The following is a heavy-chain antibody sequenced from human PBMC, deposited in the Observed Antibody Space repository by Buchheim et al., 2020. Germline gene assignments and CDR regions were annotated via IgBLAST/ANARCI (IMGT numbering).Heavy chain of an antibody. CDR2: ITADGSEK. J-gene: IGHJ5*02. CDR3: ARVGAKYQLLSLRFDP. Sequence: EVQVVESGGGLVQPGGSLRLSCAASGFTFSSYSMSWVRQAPGKGLEWVATITADGSEKYYVDSVKGRFTISRDNAKNSLYLQMNSLRAEETAVYYCARVGAKYQLLSLRFDPWGQGTL. CDR1: GFTFSSYS. V-gene: IGHV3-7*02. D-gene: IGHD2-2*01.